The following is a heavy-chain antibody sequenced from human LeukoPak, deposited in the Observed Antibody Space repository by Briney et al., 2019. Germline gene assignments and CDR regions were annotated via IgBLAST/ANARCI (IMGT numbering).Heavy chain of an antibody. CDR3: ARKGYCSGSNCYSDYFFYMDV. V-gene: IGHV3-21*01. D-gene: IGHD2-15*01. CDR2: IFSGGTSM. Sequence: GGSLRLSCAASGFTFSTYSMNWVRQAPGKGLEWVSSIFSGGTSMYYADSVKGRFTISRDNAKDSLYLQMDSLRVEDKAVYYCARKGYCSGSNCYSDYFFYMDVWGKGTTVTVSS. J-gene: IGHJ6*03. CDR1: GFTFSTYS.